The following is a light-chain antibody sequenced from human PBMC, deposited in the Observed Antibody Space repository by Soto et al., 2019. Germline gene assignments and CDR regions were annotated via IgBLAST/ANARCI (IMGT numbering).Light chain of an antibody. V-gene: IGKV1-39*01. CDR2: AAS. Sequence: IQMTQSPSSVSASVGDRVTITCRASQSISSYLNWYQQKPGKAPKVLIYAASSLQSGVPSRFSGIGSGTDFTLSISSLQPEDFATYYCQQSYSGPLTFGGGTKVDIK. CDR3: QQSYSGPLT. J-gene: IGKJ4*01. CDR1: QSISSY.